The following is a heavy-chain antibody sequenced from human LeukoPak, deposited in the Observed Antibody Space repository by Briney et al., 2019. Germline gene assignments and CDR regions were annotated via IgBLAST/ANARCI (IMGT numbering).Heavy chain of an antibody. J-gene: IGHJ4*02. Sequence: GGSLRLSCAAPGFTFSSYAMSWVRQAPGKGLEWVSAISGSGGSTYYADSVKGRFTISRDNSKNTLYLQMNSLRAEDTAVYYCAKELYDYVWGSYRYFGYWGQGTLVTVSS. CDR3: AKELYDYVWGSYRYFGY. CDR2: ISGSGGST. D-gene: IGHD3-16*02. CDR1: GFTFSSYA. V-gene: IGHV3-23*01.